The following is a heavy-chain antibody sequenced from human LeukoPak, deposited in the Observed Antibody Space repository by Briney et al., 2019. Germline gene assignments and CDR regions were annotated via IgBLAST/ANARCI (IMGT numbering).Heavy chain of an antibody. D-gene: IGHD6-19*01. Sequence: PGGSLRLSCAASGFTFSSYAMSWVRQAPGKGLEWVSAISGSGGSTYYADSVKGRFTISRDNSKNTLYLQMNSLGAEDTAVYYCAKSREQWLVGFLCDYWGQGTLVTVSS. CDR1: GFTFSSYA. CDR2: ISGSGGST. CDR3: AKSREQWLVGFLCDY. V-gene: IGHV3-23*01. J-gene: IGHJ4*02.